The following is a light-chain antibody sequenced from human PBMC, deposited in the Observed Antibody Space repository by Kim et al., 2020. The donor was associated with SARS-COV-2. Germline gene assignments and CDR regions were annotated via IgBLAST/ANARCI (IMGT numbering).Light chain of an antibody. V-gene: IGKV3-15*01. Sequence: EIVMTQSPVTLSVSPGERATLSCRASQSVNSNFAWYQQKPGQAPRLLIYGASTRATGTPARFSGSGSGTEFTLTISSLQSEDFAVYYCQQYNYWPRTFGHGTKVDIK. CDR3: QQYNYWPRT. CDR2: GAS. CDR1: QSVNSN. J-gene: IGKJ1*01.